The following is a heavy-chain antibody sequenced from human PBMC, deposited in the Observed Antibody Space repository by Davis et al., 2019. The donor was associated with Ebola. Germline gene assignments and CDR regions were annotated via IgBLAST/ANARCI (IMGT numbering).Heavy chain of an antibody. D-gene: IGHD6-13*01. CDR1: GFTFSGSA. CDR3: AKAGSNVDY. CDR2: IRSKANSYAT. Sequence: GGSLRLSCAASGFTFSGSAMHWVRQASGKGLEWVGRIRSKANSYATAYAASVKGRFTISRDDSKNTAYLQMNSLRAEDTAVYYCAKAGSNVDYWGQGTLVTVSS. J-gene: IGHJ4*02. V-gene: IGHV3-73*01.